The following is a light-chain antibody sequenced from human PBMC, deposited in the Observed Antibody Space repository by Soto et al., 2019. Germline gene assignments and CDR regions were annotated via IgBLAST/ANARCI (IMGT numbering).Light chain of an antibody. V-gene: IGLV2-14*01. CDR1: SSDNAIYNY. Sequence: QSVLTQLASVSGSPGQSITISCTGTSSDNAIYNYVSWYQQHPGKAPKLLIYRGSNRPSGVSNRFSGSESGNTASLTISGLQAEDETYYYCSSYTRTGSLYVFGTGTKVTVL. CDR3: SSYTRTGSLYV. J-gene: IGLJ1*01. CDR2: RGS.